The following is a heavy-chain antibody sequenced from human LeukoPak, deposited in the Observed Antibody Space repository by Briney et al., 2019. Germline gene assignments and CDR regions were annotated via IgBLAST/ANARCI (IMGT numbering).Heavy chain of an antibody. CDR2: IHPEGNEK. CDR1: GFTFRNFW. J-gene: IGHJ4*02. D-gene: IGHD3-10*01. CDR3: ARDQGYGSGSYDDY. V-gene: IGHV3-7*03. Sequence: PGGSLRLSCAASGFTFRNFWMSWVRQAPGRGLEWVANIHPEGNEKYHVESVKGRFTISRDNAKSSLFLQMNGLRAEDTAVYYCARDQGYGSGSYDDYWGQGTLVTVSS.